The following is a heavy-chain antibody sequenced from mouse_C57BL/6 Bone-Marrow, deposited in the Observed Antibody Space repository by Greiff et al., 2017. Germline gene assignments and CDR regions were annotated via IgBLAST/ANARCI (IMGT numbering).Heavy chain of an antibody. D-gene: IGHD2-2*01. CDR2: IYPGDGDT. CDR3: ARHMVTTRAWFAY. V-gene: IGHV1-82*01. Sequence: QVQLKESGPELVKPGASVKISCKASGYAFSSSWMNWVKQRPGKGLEWIGRIYPGDGDTNYNGKFKGKATLTADKSSSTAYIQLSSLTSEDSAVYFCARHMVTTRAWFAYWGQGTLVTVSA. J-gene: IGHJ3*01. CDR1: GYAFSSSW.